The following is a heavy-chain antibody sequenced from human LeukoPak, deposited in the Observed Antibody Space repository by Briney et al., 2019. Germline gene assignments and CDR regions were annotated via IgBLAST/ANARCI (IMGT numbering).Heavy chain of an antibody. CDR1: EFIFSSRA. CDR3: AKGRDSSGYYDY. J-gene: IGHJ4*02. Sequence: GGSLTLSCAPSEFIFSSRAMIWLRPAPGKGLEWVSAISGSGGSTYYADSVRGRFTISRDNPKNTLYLQMNSLRAEDTAIYYCAKGRDSSGYYDYWGQGTLVTVSS. D-gene: IGHD3-22*01. CDR2: ISGSGGST. V-gene: IGHV3-23*01.